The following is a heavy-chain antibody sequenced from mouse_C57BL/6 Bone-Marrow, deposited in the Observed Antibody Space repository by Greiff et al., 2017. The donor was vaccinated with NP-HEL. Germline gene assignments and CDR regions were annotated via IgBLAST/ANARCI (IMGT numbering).Heavy chain of an antibody. J-gene: IGHJ4*01. CDR1: GYTFTSYW. CDR2: IAPNSGGT. D-gene: IGHD1-1*01. V-gene: IGHV1-72*01. CDR3: ARSDTTVEYYAMDD. Sequence: QVQLQQPGAELVKPGASVKLSCKASGYTFTSYWLHWVKQRPGRGLEWIGRIAPNSGGTKYNEKFKSKATLTVDTPSSTAYMQLSSLTSEDSAVYYCARSDTTVEYYAMDDWGQGTSVTVAA.